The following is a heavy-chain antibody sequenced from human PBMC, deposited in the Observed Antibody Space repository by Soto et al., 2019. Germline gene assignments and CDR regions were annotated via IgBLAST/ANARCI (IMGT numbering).Heavy chain of an antibody. CDR3: AKPIIVVVPAAISDAFDI. Sequence: GGSLRLSCAAAGFTFSSYAMSWVRQAPGKGLEWVSAISGSGGSTYYADSVKGRFTISRDNSKNTLYLQMNSLRAEDTAVYYCAKPIIVVVPAAISDAFDIWGQGTMVTVSS. CDR1: GFTFSSYA. CDR2: ISGSGGST. V-gene: IGHV3-23*01. D-gene: IGHD2-2*01. J-gene: IGHJ3*02.